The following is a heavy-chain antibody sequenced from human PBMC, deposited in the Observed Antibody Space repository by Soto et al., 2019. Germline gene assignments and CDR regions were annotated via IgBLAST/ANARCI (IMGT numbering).Heavy chain of an antibody. CDR3: ARAVLPATAPFDY. V-gene: IGHV4-59*01. CDR1: GGSISNYY. D-gene: IGHD2-2*01. J-gene: IGHJ4*02. Sequence: SETLSLTCIVSGGSISNYYWSWIRQPPGKGLEWIGYFYYSGSTNYNPSLQSRVTISVDTSKNQFSLKLSSVTAADTAVYYCARAVLPATAPFDYWGQGTLVTVSS. CDR2: FYYSGST.